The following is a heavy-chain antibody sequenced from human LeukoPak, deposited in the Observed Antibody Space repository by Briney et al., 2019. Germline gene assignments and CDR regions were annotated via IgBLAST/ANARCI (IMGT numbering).Heavy chain of an antibody. CDR2: IHSGGNT. J-gene: IGHJ4*02. CDR3: ARGSERWLQPFDY. CDR1: GFTVISHY. V-gene: IGHV3-53*01. D-gene: IGHD5-24*01. Sequence: RGSLPLSCAPSGFTVISHYMHWVRPAPGKGLEWVSVIHSGGNTYYADRVKGQFTISRYNSKSTLYLQMNSLRAEDTAVYYCARGSERWLQPFDYWGQGTLVTVSS.